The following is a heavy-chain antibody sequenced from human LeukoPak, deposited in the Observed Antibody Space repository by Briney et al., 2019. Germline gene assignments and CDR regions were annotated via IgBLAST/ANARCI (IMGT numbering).Heavy chain of an antibody. Sequence: PSQTLSLTCTVSGCSISSGDYYWSWIRQPPGKGLEWIGYIYYSGNTYYNPSLKSRVIISVDTSKNQFALKLSSVTAADTAVYYCARGDYGDQGAFDIWGQGTMVTVSS. J-gene: IGHJ3*02. CDR3: ARGDYGDQGAFDI. V-gene: IGHV4-31*03. CDR2: IYYSGNT. CDR1: GCSISSGDYY. D-gene: IGHD4-17*01.